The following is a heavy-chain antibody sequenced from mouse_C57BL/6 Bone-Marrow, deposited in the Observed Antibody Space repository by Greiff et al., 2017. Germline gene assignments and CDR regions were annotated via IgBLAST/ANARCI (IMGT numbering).Heavy chain of an antibody. Sequence: EVMLVESVAELVRPGASVKLSCTASGFNIKNTYMHWVKQRPEQGLEWIGRIDPANGNTKYAPKFQGKATITADTSSNTAYLQLSSLTSEDTAIYYCARSFITTVVGDYFDYWGQGTTLTVSS. V-gene: IGHV14-3*01. D-gene: IGHD1-1*01. CDR1: GFNIKNTY. J-gene: IGHJ2*01. CDR3: ARSFITTVVGDYFDY. CDR2: IDPANGNT.